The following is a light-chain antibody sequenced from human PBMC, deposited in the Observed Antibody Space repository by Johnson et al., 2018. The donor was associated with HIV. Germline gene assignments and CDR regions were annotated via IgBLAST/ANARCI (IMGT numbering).Light chain of an antibody. CDR2: ENN. Sequence: HSVLTQPPSVSAAPGQRVTISCSGSSSNIRNNYVSWYQQLPGTAPKLLIYENNKRPSGIPDRFSGSKSGTSATLGITGLQTGDEADYYCGTWDSSLSAGGVFGTGTKVTVL. CDR3: GTWDSSLSAGGV. CDR1: SSNIRNNY. V-gene: IGLV1-51*02. J-gene: IGLJ1*01.